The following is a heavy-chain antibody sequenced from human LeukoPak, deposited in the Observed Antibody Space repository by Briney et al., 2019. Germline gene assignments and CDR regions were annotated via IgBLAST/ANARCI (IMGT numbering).Heavy chain of an antibody. J-gene: IGHJ3*02. V-gene: IGHV1-46*01. D-gene: IGHD3-10*01. CDR1: GYTFTYG. Sequence: ASVKVSCKGSGYTFTYGVGWVRQAPGQGLEWMGIINPGGGSRSYAQRLKGRVTMTSDTSTSTVYMELSSLRSEDTAVYYCARPAPTGVDAFDIWGQGTLVTVSS. CDR3: ARPAPTGVDAFDI. CDR2: INPGGGSR.